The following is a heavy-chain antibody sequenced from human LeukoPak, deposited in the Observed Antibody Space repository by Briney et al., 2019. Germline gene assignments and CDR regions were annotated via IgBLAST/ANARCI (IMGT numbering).Heavy chain of an antibody. CDR2: ISSSSSTI. Sequence: PGGSLRLSCAASGFTFSSYSMNWVRQAPGKGLEWVSYISSSSSTIYYADSVKGRFTISRDNAKNSLYLQMNSLRAEDTAVYYCARAHGYNSIDYWGQGTLVTVSS. J-gene: IGHJ4*02. CDR1: GFTFSSYS. D-gene: IGHD5-24*01. CDR3: ARAHGYNSIDY. V-gene: IGHV3-48*01.